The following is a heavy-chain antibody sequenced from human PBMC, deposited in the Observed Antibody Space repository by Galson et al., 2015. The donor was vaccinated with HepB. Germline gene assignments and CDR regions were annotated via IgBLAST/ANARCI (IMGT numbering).Heavy chain of an antibody. CDR1: GFTFSAHT. Sequence: SLRLSCAASGFTFSAHTMNWVRQAPGKGLEWVSAIGASSSYVYYADSVKCRFTISRDDAKKLVHLQMNSLRAEDTAVYHCGRDTVRTGGLWFDPWGQGTLVAVSS. V-gene: IGHV3-21*01. CDR2: IGASSSYV. CDR3: GRDTVRTGGLWFDP. D-gene: IGHD3/OR15-3a*01. J-gene: IGHJ5*01.